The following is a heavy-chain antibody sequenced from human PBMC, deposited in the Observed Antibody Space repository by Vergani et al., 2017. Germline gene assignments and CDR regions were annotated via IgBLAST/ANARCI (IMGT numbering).Heavy chain of an antibody. J-gene: IGHJ4*02. CDR2: VNPEGTNT. V-gene: IGHV3-74*01. CDR3: ARDGFSSGWFPDY. CDR1: GFTFSRHW. D-gene: IGHD6-19*01. Sequence: EVQLVESGGGLVQPGGSLRLSCAASGFTFSRHWMHWVRQAPGKGLVWVSRVNPEGTNTPYADSVKGRFTISRDNAKNSLYLQMNSLRAEDTAVYYCARDGFSSGWFPDYWGQGTLVTVSS.